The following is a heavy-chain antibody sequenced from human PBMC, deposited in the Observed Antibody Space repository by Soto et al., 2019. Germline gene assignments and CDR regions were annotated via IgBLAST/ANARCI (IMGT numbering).Heavy chain of an antibody. D-gene: IGHD3-3*01. Sequence: PGGSLRLSCAASGFAFNDYSMTWVRQPPGKGLEWVSSITPNSVEKHYPDSLAGRFTISSDNSKNTVPLQVNKVRAEDTPMYFCAKSRGKFGTHGYYYFDYWGPGALVTVSS. V-gene: IGHV3-23*01. CDR3: AKSRGKFGTHGYYYFDY. CDR2: ITPNSVEK. J-gene: IGHJ4*02. CDR1: GFAFNDYS.